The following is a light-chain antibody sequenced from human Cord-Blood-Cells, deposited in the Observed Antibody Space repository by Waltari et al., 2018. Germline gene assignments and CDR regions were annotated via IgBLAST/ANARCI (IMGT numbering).Light chain of an antibody. CDR1: SLRSYY. CDR3: NPRISSDNHWV. Sequence: SSEMTQEPAVSVALGQTVRITCQGDSLRSYYASWYQQKPGQAPVLVIYGKNNRPSGIPDLFSGSSSVNTATLTTAVSNAEDTADYHYNPRISSDNHWVFRGGPKLTVL. CDR2: GKN. J-gene: IGLJ3*02. V-gene: IGLV3-19*01.